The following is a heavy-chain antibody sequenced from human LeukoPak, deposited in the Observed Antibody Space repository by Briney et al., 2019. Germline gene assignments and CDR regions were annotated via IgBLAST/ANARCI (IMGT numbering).Heavy chain of an antibody. Sequence: GGSLRLSCAASGFTFSIYAMSWVRQAPGKGLEWVSAISGSGGTAYYADSVKGRFTISRDNSKNTLFLQMNSLKAEDTAVYYCARISVYDDYWGQGTLVTVSS. D-gene: IGHD5/OR15-5a*01. CDR1: GFTFSIYA. J-gene: IGHJ4*02. CDR2: ISGSGGTA. V-gene: IGHV3-23*01. CDR3: ARISVYDDY.